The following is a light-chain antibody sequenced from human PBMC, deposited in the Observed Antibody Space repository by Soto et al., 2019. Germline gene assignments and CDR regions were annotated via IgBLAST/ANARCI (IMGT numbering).Light chain of an antibody. V-gene: IGLV4-60*02. CDR2: LEGSGSY. Sequence: QHVLTHSSSASASLGSSVKFTCTLSSGHSTYIIAWHQQQPGKAPRYLMKLEGSGSYNKGSGVPDRFSGSSSGADRYLTISNLQFEDEADYYCETWDSNSWVFGGGTKLTVL. J-gene: IGLJ3*02. CDR1: SGHSTYI. CDR3: ETWDSNSWV.